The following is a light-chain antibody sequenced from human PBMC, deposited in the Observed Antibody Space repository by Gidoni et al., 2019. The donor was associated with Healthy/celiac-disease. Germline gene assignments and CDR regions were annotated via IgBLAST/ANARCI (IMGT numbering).Light chain of an antibody. J-gene: IGLJ2*01. CDR1: SSDVGGYNY. CDR2: DVS. Sequence: QSALTQPASVSGFPGQSITISCTGTSSDVGGYNYVSWYQQHPGKAPKLMIYDVSYRPSGVSNRFSGSKSGNTASLTISGLQAEDEADYYCSSYTSSSTKVVFGGGTKLTVL. V-gene: IGLV2-14*01. CDR3: SSYTSSSTKVV.